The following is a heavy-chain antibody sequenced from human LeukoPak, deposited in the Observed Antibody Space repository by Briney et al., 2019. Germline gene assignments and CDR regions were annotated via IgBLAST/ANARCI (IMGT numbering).Heavy chain of an antibody. J-gene: IGHJ6*02. CDR3: ARRRPDVVPAAPYYYYGMDV. V-gene: IGHV4-59*08. Sequence: PSETLSLTCTVSGGSISSYYWSWIRQPPGKGLEWIGYIYYSGSTNYNPSLKSRVTISVDTSKNQFSLKLSSVTAADTAVYYCARRRPDVVPAAPYYYYGMDVWGQGTTVTVSS. D-gene: IGHD2-2*01. CDR2: IYYSGST. CDR1: GGSISSYY.